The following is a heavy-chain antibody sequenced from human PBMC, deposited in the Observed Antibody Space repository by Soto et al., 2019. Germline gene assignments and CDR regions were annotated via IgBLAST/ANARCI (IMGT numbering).Heavy chain of an antibody. CDR1: GFTFSSYL. J-gene: IGHJ3*02. D-gene: IGHD7-27*01. V-gene: IGHV3-74*01. CDR2: INSDGSST. Sequence: HPGGSLRLSCAASGFTFSSYLMHWVRQAPGKGLVWVSRINSDGSSTYYADSVKGRFTISRDNAKNTLYLQMNSLRAEDTAVYYCARDRGDPDAFDILCQGTIVTVS. CDR3: ARDRGDPDAFDI.